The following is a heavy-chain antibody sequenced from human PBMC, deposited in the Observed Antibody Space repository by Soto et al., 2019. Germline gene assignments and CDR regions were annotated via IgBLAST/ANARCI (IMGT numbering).Heavy chain of an antibody. CDR2: IYYSGST. Sequence: KASETLSLTCTVSGGSISSGGYYWSWIRQHPGKGLEWIGYIYYSGSTYYNPSLKSRVTISVDTSKNQFSLKLSSVTAADTAVYYCAREGRDGYYRYYFDYWGQGTVVTVSS. D-gene: IGHD1-26*01. J-gene: IGHJ4*02. CDR1: GGSISSGGYY. CDR3: AREGRDGYYRYYFDY. V-gene: IGHV4-31*03.